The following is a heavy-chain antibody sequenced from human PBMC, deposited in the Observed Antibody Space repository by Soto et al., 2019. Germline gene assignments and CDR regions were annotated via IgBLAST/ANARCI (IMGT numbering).Heavy chain of an antibody. J-gene: IGHJ4*02. CDR2: INAGNGNT. Sequence: ASVKVSCKASGYTFTSYAMHWVRQAPGQRLEWMGWINAGNGNTKYSQKFQGRVTITRDTSASTAYMELSSLRSEDTAVYYCARTTNVLRFLEWLSNPHYFVYGGQGTRVTVSS. D-gene: IGHD3-3*01. CDR1: GYTFTSYA. CDR3: ARTTNVLRFLEWLSNPHYFVY. V-gene: IGHV1-3*01.